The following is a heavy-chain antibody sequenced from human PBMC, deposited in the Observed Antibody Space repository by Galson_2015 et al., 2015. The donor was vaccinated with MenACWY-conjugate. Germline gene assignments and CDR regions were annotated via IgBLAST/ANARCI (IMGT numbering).Heavy chain of an antibody. CDR1: GGTFNTHA. CDR3: ARDRVGQTNFYYFDD. CDR2: VIPIVGTP. D-gene: IGHD1-26*01. V-gene: IGHV1-69*13. Sequence: SVKVSCKVSGGTFNTHALTWVRQAPGHGLEWMGEVIPIVGTPNYAQKFQGRLTISADDSTSSAYMELKNLTSDDTAVYYCARDRVGQTNFYYFDDWGQGTVV. J-gene: IGHJ4*02.